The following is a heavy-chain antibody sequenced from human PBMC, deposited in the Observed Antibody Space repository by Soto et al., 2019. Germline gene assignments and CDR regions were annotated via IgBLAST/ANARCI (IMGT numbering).Heavy chain of an antibody. CDR3: ARSPDPGYSSGWYLGY. Sequence: QAGGSLRLSCAASGFTFSSYAMHWVRQAPGKGLEWVAVISYDGSNKYYADSVKGRFTISRDNSKNTLYLQMNSLRAEDTAVYYCARSPDPGYSSGWYLGYWGQGTLVTVSS. CDR2: ISYDGSNK. V-gene: IGHV3-30-3*01. D-gene: IGHD6-19*01. CDR1: GFTFSSYA. J-gene: IGHJ4*02.